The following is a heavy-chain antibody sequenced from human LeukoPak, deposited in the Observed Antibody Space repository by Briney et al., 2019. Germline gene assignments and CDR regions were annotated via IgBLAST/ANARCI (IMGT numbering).Heavy chain of an antibody. CDR3: ARDRGGAARWGGWFDP. CDR2: IDYSGIT. D-gene: IGHD6-6*01. V-gene: IGHV4-38-2*02. CDR1: GYSISSGYY. J-gene: IGHJ5*02. Sequence: SETLSLTCSVSGYSISSGYYWAWIRQPPGKGLEWIASIDYSGITYYHPSLKSRVTMSVDTSKNQFSLMLTSMTAADTAVYYCARDRGGAARWGGWFDPWGQGTLVTVSS.